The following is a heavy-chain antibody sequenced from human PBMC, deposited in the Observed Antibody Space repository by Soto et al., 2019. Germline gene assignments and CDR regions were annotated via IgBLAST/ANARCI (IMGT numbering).Heavy chain of an antibody. CDR3: ARVHCSAGTCLDGLDF. CDR1: VDSVSSNGAC. CDR2: IYYRSKWFH. V-gene: IGHV6-1*01. D-gene: IGHD2-15*01. Sequence: SQTLSLPCVISVDSVSSNGACWDWIRQSPSRGLQWLGRIYYRSKWFHDYAASVESRMAINPDTSRNQFSLQLNYVTPEDTAVYYCARVHCSAGTCLDGLDFWGQGTTVTVSS. J-gene: IGHJ6*02.